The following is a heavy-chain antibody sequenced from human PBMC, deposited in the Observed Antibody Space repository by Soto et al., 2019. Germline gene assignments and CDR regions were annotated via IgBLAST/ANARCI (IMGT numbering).Heavy chain of an antibody. CDR3: AKSPEWPNRYFDY. V-gene: IGHV3-23*01. J-gene: IGHJ4*02. Sequence: GGSLRLSCVASGLTFSRHAMVWVRQAPGKGLEWVSTITANSGSSDYGDSVKGRFTISRDNAGSTLFLQMNSLRVEDTATYYCAKSPEWPNRYFDYWGQGTLVTVSS. CDR1: GLTFSRHA. CDR2: ITANSGSS. D-gene: IGHD3-3*01.